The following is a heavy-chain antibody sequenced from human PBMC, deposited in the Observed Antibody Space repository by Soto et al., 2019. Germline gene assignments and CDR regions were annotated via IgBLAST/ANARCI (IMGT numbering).Heavy chain of an antibody. CDR2: ISSSSSYI. CDR1: GFTFSSYS. CDR3: ARYSSSSLGYYYYYMDV. J-gene: IGHJ6*03. V-gene: IGHV3-21*01. D-gene: IGHD6-6*01. Sequence: GGSLRLSCAASGFTFSSYSMNWVRRAPGKGLEWVSSISSSSSYIYYADSVKGRFTISRDNAKNSLYLQMNSLRAEDTAVYYCARYSSSSLGYYYYYMDVWGKGTTVTVSS.